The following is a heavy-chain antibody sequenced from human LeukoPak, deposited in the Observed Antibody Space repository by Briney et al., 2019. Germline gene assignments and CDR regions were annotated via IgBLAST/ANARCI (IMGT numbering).Heavy chain of an antibody. D-gene: IGHD4-23*01. CDR3: ARDLYGGNSRYAA. V-gene: IGHV1-69*13. CDR1: GGTFSSYA. Sequence: SVKASCRASGGTFSSYAISWVRQAPGQGLEWMGGIIPIFGTANYAQKFQGRVTITADESTSTAYMELSSLRSEDTAVYYCARDLYGGNSRYAAWGQGTLVTVSS. J-gene: IGHJ5*02. CDR2: IIPIFGTA.